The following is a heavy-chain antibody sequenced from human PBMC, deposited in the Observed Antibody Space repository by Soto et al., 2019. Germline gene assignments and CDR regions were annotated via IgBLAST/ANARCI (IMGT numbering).Heavy chain of an antibody. Sequence: QVQLQESGPGLVKPSETLSLTCTVSGGSINYSYWTWIRQPPGKGLEWIGYISYTGRANYNASLKTRLTIPVATSKNQFSLKLSSVTAADTALYYCARVNYGDYYYGMDVWGQGTTVTVSS. J-gene: IGHJ6*02. CDR3: ARVNYGDYYYGMDV. V-gene: IGHV4-59*01. D-gene: IGHD4-17*01. CDR2: ISYTGRA. CDR1: GGSINYSY.